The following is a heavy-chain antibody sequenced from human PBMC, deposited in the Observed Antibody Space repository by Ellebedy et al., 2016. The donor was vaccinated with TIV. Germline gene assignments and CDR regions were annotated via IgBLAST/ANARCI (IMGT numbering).Heavy chain of an antibody. V-gene: IGHV3-23*01. CDR1: GFTFSSYA. CDR2: ISGSGVST. J-gene: IGHJ1*01. Sequence: PGGSLRLSCAASGFTFSSYAMNWVRQAPGKGLEWVSTISGSGVSTYYADSVKGRFTISRDNSRNTVSLQMNSLRVEDTAVYFCAKRSSEGAVADTWGQGTLVTVSS. D-gene: IGHD6-19*01. CDR3: AKRSSEGAVADT.